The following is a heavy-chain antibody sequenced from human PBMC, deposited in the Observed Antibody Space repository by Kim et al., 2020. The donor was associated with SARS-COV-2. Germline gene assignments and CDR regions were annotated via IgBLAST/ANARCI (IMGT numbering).Heavy chain of an antibody. D-gene: IGHD6-6*01. J-gene: IGHJ4*02. Sequence: YADSVKGGFTISRDNAKNSVSLQINSLTDEDRAVYYCVRDVDSSSFFGCLWGQGTLVTVS. CDR3: VRDVDSSSFFGCL. V-gene: IGHV3-48*02.